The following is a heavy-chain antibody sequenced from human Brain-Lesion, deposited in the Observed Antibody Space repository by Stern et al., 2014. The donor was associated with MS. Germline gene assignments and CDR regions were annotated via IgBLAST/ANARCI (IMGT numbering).Heavy chain of an antibody. Sequence: QVQLVQSGAEVKKPGASVKVSCKVSGYTLTELSMHWVRPAPRKGLEWMGGFAPEDGETIYAQKFQGRVTMTEDTSTDTAYMELSSLRSEDTAVYYCATLSPGAGGNYYRHFDYWGQGTLVTVSS. CDR3: ATLSPGAGGNYYRHFDY. V-gene: IGHV1-24*01. D-gene: IGHD1-26*01. CDR2: FAPEDGET. J-gene: IGHJ4*02. CDR1: GYTLTELS.